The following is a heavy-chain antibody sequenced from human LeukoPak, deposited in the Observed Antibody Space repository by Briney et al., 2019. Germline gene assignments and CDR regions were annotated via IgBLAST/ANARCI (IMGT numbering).Heavy chain of an antibody. CDR3: ARTTYYYDSSGSGDFDY. CDR1: GGSISSYY. D-gene: IGHD3-22*01. J-gene: IGHJ4*02. CDR2: IYYSGST. Sequence: SETLSLTCTVSGGSISSYYWSWIRQPPGKGLEWIGYIYYSGSTNYNPSLKSRVTISVDTSRNQFSLKLGSVTAADTAVYYCARTTYYYDSSGSGDFDYWGQGTLVTVSS. V-gene: IGHV4-59*01.